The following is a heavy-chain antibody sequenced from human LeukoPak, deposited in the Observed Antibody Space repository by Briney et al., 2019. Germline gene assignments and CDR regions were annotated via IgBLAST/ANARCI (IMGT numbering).Heavy chain of an antibody. J-gene: IGHJ4*02. V-gene: IGHV3-23*01. D-gene: IGHD2-15*01. CDR2: IIGSGGST. Sequence: GGLRLSCGASGFAFSSYAMSWGRRAPGKGVEGGSAIIGSGGSTYYTDSVKGRFTISRDNSKNPLYLQMNSLRAVDTAVYYCAKVPGKYCSGVSCYYTDFDYWGQGTLLTVSS. CDR1: GFAFSSYA. CDR3: AKVPGKYCSGVSCYYTDFDY.